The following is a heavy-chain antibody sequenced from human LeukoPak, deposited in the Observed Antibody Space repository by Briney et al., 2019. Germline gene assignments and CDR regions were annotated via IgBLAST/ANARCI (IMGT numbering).Heavy chain of an antibody. Sequence: SVKVSCKASGGTFSSYAISWVRQAPGQGLEWMGRIIPIFGTANCAQKFQGRVTITTDESTSTAYMELSSLRSEDTAVYYCARVYDYGDYVRFDYWGQGTLVTVSS. D-gene: IGHD4-17*01. CDR2: IIPIFGTA. CDR3: ARVYDYGDYVRFDY. J-gene: IGHJ4*02. V-gene: IGHV1-69*05. CDR1: GGTFSSYA.